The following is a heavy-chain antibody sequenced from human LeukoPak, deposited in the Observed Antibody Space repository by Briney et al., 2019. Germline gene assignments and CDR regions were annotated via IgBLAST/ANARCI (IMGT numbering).Heavy chain of an antibody. CDR1: GFTFSSFG. V-gene: IGHV3-30*18. Sequence: GGSLRLSCAASGFTFSSFGMHWVRHAPGKGLEWVVVISYDGSNKYYADSVKGRFTISRGNSRNTLYLQMNSLRPEDTAVYYCAKPSLFLYTSSPFQHWGQGTLVTVSS. CDR3: AKPSLFLYTSSPFQH. D-gene: IGHD6-13*01. J-gene: IGHJ1*01. CDR2: ISYDGSNK.